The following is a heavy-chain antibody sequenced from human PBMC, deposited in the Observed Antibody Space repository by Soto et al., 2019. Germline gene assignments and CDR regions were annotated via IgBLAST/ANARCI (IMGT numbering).Heavy chain of an antibody. V-gene: IGHV1-46*01. D-gene: IGHD2-2*01. CDR3: ARGGSGSTRSPEAFDI. CDR2: INPSGGST. CDR1: GYTFISLY. J-gene: IGHJ3*02. Sequence: GASVKVSCKASGYTFISLYIHWVRQAPGQGLEWMGIINPSGGSTTYAQKFQGRVTMTRDTSTSTVYMELSSLRSEDTAVYYCARGGSGSTRSPEAFDIWGQGTMVTVSS.